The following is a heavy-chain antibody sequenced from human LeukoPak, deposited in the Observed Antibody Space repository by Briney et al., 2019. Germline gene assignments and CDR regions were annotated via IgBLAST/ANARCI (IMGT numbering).Heavy chain of an antibody. CDR1: GYTLTELS. J-gene: IGHJ6*02. V-gene: IGHV1-24*01. Sequence: ASVKVSCKVSGYTLTELSMHWVRQAPGKGLEWVGGFDPEDGETIYAQKFQGRVTMTEDTSTDTAYMELSSLRSEDTAVYYCARSGYCSGGSCYGMDVWGQGTTVTVSS. D-gene: IGHD2-15*01. CDR2: FDPEDGET. CDR3: ARSGYCSGGSCYGMDV.